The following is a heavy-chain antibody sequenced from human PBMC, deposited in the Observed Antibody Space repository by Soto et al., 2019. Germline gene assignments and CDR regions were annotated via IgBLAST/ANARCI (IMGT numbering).Heavy chain of an antibody. CDR1: GGSISSSNW. CDR2: IYHSGST. CDR3: ARVWGGAFDI. Sequence: SKTLSLTCVVFGGSISSSNWWSWVRQPPGKGLEWIGEIYHSGSTNYNPSLKSRVTMSVDTSKNQFSLKLSSVTAADTAVYYCARVWGGAFDIWGQGTMVTVSS. V-gene: IGHV4-4*02. D-gene: IGHD3-10*01. J-gene: IGHJ3*02.